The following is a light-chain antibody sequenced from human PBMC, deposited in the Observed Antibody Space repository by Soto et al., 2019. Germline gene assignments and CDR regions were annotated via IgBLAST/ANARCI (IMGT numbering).Light chain of an antibody. CDR3: QQYYNWPRT. CDR1: QNIHTN. CDR2: GAS. V-gene: IGKV3-15*01. J-gene: IGKJ5*01. Sequence: TTTASALSVSPRERANLSCRSGQNIHTNLAWYQQKPGQAPRLLFYGASTGATGLPARFSGSGSGTEFTLTINSLQAEDCAVYYCQQYYNWPRTVGQGSRLEI.